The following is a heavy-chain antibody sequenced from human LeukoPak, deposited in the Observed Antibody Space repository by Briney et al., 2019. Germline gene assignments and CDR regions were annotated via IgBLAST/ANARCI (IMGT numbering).Heavy chain of an antibody. CDR2: INHSRST. V-gene: IGHV4-34*01. Sequence: SETLSLTCAVYGGSFSGYYWSWIRQPPGKGLEWIGEINHSRSTNYNPSLKSRVTISVDTSKNQFSLKLSSVTAADTAVYYCARGRLVTKGWFDPWGQGTLVTVSS. CDR1: GGSFSGYY. D-gene: IGHD3-9*01. J-gene: IGHJ5*02. CDR3: ARGRLVTKGWFDP.